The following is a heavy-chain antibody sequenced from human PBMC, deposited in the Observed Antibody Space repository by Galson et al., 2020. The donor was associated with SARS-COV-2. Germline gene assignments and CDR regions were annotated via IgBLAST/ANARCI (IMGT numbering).Heavy chain of an antibody. V-gene: IGHV4-31*03. CDR2: IYYSGST. J-gene: IGHJ6*02. CDR3: ARAFEAYGMDV. CDR1: GGSISSGGNY. Sequence: SETLSLTCTVSGGSISSGGNYWSWIRQHPGKGLEWIGYIYYSGSTYYNPSLKSRVTISVDTSKNQFSLKLSSVTAADTAVYYCARAFEAYGMDVWGQGTTVTVSS.